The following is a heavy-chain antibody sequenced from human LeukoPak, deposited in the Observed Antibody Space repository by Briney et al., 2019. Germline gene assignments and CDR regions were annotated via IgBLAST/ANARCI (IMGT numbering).Heavy chain of an antibody. Sequence: ASVKVSCKASGYTFTGYYMHWVRQAPGQGVEWMGWINPNSGGTNYAQKFQGRVTMTRDTSISTAYMELSRLRSDDTAVYYCATEYSSSSWGLDYWGQGTLVTVSS. CDR2: INPNSGGT. V-gene: IGHV1-2*02. CDR1: GYTFTGYY. CDR3: ATEYSSSSWGLDY. J-gene: IGHJ4*02. D-gene: IGHD6-6*01.